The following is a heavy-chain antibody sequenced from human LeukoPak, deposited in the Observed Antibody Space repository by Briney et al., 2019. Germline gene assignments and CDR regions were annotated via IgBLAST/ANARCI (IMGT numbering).Heavy chain of an antibody. V-gene: IGHV3-9*01. J-gene: IGHJ4*02. CDR2: ISWNSGSI. CDR3: AKDTAYDFWSGYSDY. Sequence: GGSLRLSCAASGFTFDDYAMHWVRQAPGKGLEWVSGISWNSGSIGYADSVKGRFTISRDNAKNSLYLQMNSLRAEDTALYYCAKDTAYDFWSGYSDYWGQGTLVTVSS. D-gene: IGHD3-3*01. CDR1: GFTFDDYA.